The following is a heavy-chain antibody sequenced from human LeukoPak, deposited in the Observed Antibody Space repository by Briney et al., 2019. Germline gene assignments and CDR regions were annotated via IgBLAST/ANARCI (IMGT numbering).Heavy chain of an antibody. V-gene: IGHV4-34*01. Sequence: KPSETLSLTCAVYGGSFSGYYWSWIRQPPGKGLEWIGEINHSGSTNYNPSLKSRVTISVDTSKNQFSLKLSSVTAADTAVYYCARARRPWNSYYYYYYMDVWGKGTTVTVSS. CDR3: ARARRPWNSYYYYYYMDV. J-gene: IGHJ6*03. D-gene: IGHD1/OR15-1a*01. CDR2: INHSGST. CDR1: GGSFSGYY.